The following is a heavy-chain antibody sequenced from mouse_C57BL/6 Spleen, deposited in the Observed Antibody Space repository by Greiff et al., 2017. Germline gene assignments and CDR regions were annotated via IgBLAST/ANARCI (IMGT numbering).Heavy chain of an antibody. V-gene: IGHV1-82*01. CDR3: ARRGVATDYAMDY. J-gene: IGHJ4*01. CDR2: IYPGDGDT. D-gene: IGHD1-1*02. Sequence: QVQLKQSGPELVKPGASVKISCKASGYAFSSSWMNWVKQRPGKGLEWIGRIYPGDGDTNYNGKFKGKATLTADKSSSTAYMQLSSLTSQDAAVYFCARRGVATDYAMDYWGQGTSVTVSS. CDR1: GYAFSSSW.